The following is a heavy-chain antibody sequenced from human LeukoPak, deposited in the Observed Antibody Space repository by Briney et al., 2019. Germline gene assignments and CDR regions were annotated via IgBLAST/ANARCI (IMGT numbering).Heavy chain of an antibody. Sequence: KPSETLSLTCTVSGGSTSSFYWNWIRQPPGKGLEWIGYIYYSGSTNYNSSLKSRVTISVDTSKNQFSLKLRSVTAADTAVYYCARGRDSYTNSYRFDPWGQGTLVTVSS. CDR3: ARGRDSYTNSYRFDP. D-gene: IGHD6-6*01. J-gene: IGHJ5*02. CDR2: IYYSGST. CDR1: GGSTSSFY. V-gene: IGHV4-59*01.